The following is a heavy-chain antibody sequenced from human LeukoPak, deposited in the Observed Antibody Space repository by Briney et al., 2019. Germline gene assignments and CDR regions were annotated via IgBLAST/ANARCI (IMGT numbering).Heavy chain of an antibody. CDR2: IHYSGST. Sequence: NTSETLSLTRTVSGRSINSYYWSWIRQPPGRGLEWIGSIHYSGSTSYNPSLRSRVTISVDTSKKQFSLKLSSVAAADTAVYYCARGNFDYWGQGTLVTVSS. CDR3: ARGNFDY. V-gene: IGHV4-59*01. CDR1: GRSINSYY. J-gene: IGHJ4*02.